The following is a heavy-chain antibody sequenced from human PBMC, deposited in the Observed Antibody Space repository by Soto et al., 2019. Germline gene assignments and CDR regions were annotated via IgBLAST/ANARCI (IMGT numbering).Heavy chain of an antibody. V-gene: IGHV3-74*01. J-gene: IGHJ4*02. CDR3: ARVWGGLTVSADY. Sequence: EVQLVESGGGLVQPGGSLRLSCAASGFTFSSYWMHWVRQAPAKGLVWISRVNSDGSSTSYADSVKGRFTISRDNAKNTLHLQMNSLRAEDTAVYYCARVWGGLTVSADYWGQGTLVTVSS. CDR1: GFTFSSYW. CDR2: VNSDGSST. D-gene: IGHD2-8*01.